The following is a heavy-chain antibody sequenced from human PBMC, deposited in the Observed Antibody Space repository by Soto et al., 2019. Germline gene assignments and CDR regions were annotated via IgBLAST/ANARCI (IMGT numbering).Heavy chain of an antibody. V-gene: IGHV3-66*01. CDR3: ARDGSGY. CDR2: IYTGGGT. CDR1: GLTVSTNP. J-gene: IGHJ4*02. Sequence: EVQLVESGGGLVQPGGSLRLSCAASGLTVSTNPMSWVRQAPGKGLEWVSVIYTGGGTHYADSLKGSFTIPRDNSKNTVNLEMNSLRPEDPAVYYCARDGSGYWGQGTLVTVSS.